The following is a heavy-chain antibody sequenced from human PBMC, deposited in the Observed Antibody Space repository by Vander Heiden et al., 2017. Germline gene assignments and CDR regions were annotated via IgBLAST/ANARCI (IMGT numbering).Heavy chain of an antibody. CDR2: TSAYNGDT. J-gene: IGHJ6*02. V-gene: IGHV1-18*01. CDR1: FSSSD. Sequence: FSSSDIMWFRQAPGEGLEWVGWTSAYNGDTEYSQKFQDRVTMTTDTSTSTAYIELRSLRSDDTDVYYCARRSGVAPGSRRVRGHYGMDVWGQGRPCTVAS. D-gene: IGHD7-27*01. CDR3: ARRSGVAPGSRRVRGHYGMDV.